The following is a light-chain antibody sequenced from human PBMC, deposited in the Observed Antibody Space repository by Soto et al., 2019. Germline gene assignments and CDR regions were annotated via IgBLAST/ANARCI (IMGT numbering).Light chain of an antibody. J-gene: IGLJ2*01. V-gene: IGLV2-14*03. CDR2: GVT. Sequence: QSVLTQPTSVSGYPGQSITISCSGTSNDIGDSNFVSWYRQYPGGAPQLLLYGVTYRPSDISTRFSGYKSGSTASLAISRLQADDAAYYYCSSYTSLNTIIFGGGTKVTV. CDR1: SNDIGDSNF. CDR3: SSYTSLNTII.